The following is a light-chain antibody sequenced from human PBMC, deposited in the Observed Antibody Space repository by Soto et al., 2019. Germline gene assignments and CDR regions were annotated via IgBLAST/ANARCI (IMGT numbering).Light chain of an antibody. CDR1: QSVSSNN. V-gene: IGKV3-20*01. J-gene: IGKJ3*01. CDR2: GSS. Sequence: EIVLTQSPGTLSLSPGERATLSCRASQSVSSNNLAWYQQRPGQAPRVVIYGSSTRATGIPERCSGSGSGTDFTLTISSLEPEDFAVYYCQQYGRSPFTFGPGTKGDIK. CDR3: QQYGRSPFT.